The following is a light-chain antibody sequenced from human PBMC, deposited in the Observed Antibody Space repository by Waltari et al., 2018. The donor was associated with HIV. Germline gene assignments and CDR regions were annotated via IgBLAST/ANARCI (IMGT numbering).Light chain of an antibody. J-gene: IGKJ3*01. CDR1: QTISRF. Sequence: DIQMTQSPSSLSASAGDRVTITCRASQTISRFLNWYQQKQGEAPKLLIYAASSLQSGVPSRFSGSGSGTDFTLTISSLQPADFATYYCQQSYTTPFTFGPGTTVDIK. CDR2: AAS. V-gene: IGKV1-39*01. CDR3: QQSYTTPFT.